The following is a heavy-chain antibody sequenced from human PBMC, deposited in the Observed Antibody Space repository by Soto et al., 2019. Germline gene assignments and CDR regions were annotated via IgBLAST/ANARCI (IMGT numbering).Heavy chain of an antibody. V-gene: IGHV3-7*01. Sequence: EVQLVESGGGLVQPGGSLRLSCAASGFTFSSYWMSWVRQAPGKGLEWVANIKQDGSEKYYVDSVKGRFTISRDNAKNSLYLQMNSLRAEDTAVYYCARRLRLKLDPPVGMDVWGQGTTVTVSS. D-gene: IGHD4-17*01. CDR3: ARRLRLKLDPPVGMDV. J-gene: IGHJ6*02. CDR2: IKQDGSEK. CDR1: GFTFSSYW.